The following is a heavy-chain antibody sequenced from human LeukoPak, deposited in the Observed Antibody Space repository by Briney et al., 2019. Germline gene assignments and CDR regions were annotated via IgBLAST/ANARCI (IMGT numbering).Heavy chain of an antibody. Sequence: GGSLSLSCTASGFTFSHYGMHWVRQAPGKGMEWVAFIRYDGTNKYYADSVRGRFAFSKDNPKNTLYLQMNSLRPEDTAVYYCVKGFDYYVDYWGQGTLVTAAS. D-gene: IGHD3-10*02. J-gene: IGHJ4*02. V-gene: IGHV3-30*02. CDR3: VKGFDYYVDY. CDR1: GFTFSHYG. CDR2: IRYDGTNK.